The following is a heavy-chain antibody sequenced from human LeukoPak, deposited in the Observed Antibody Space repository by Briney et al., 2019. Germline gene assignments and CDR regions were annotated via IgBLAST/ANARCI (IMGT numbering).Heavy chain of an antibody. V-gene: IGHV1-46*01. CDR2: INPSGGST. J-gene: IGHJ4*02. D-gene: IGHD3-22*01. Sequence: ASVKVSYKASGYTFTSYYMHWVRQAPGQGLEWMGIINPSGGSTSYAQKFQGRVTMTRDTSTSTVYMELSSLRSEDTAVYYCARSPKEVVDPIYWGQGTLVTVSS. CDR1: GYTFTSYY. CDR3: ARSPKEVVDPIY.